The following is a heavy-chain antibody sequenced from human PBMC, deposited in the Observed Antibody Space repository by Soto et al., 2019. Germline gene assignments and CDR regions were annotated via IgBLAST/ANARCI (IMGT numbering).Heavy chain of an antibody. D-gene: IGHD3-10*01. CDR2: ISWNSDTI. Sequence: EVQLVESGGGLVQPGRSLRLSCAASGFAFGNYAIHWVRQAPGTGLQWVSGISWNSDTIDYADSVKGRFTISRDNAKNSVYLQMNSLRPEDSALYYCVKAQALGSYYNWFESWGQGTLVTVSS. J-gene: IGHJ5*01. CDR3: VKAQALGSYYNWFES. CDR1: GFAFGNYA. V-gene: IGHV3-9*01.